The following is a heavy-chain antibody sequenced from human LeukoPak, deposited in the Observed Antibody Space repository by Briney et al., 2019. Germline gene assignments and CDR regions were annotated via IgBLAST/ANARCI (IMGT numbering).Heavy chain of an antibody. CDR3: AREGGDGYNLYYFDY. Sequence: SETLSLTCAVYGGSFSGYYWSWIRQPPGKGLEWIGEINHSGSTNYNPSLKSRVTISVDTSKNQFSLKLSSVTAADTAVYYCAREGGDGYNLYYFDYWGQGTLVTVSS. CDR1: GGSFSGYY. J-gene: IGHJ4*02. V-gene: IGHV4-34*01. CDR2: INHSGST. D-gene: IGHD5-24*01.